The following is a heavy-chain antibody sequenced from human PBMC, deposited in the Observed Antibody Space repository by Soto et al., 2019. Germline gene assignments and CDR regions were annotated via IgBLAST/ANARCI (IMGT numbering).Heavy chain of an antibody. CDR1: GFSLSTSGMC. CDR2: IDWDDDK. CDR3: ARISDSGSYSYDY. D-gene: IGHD1-26*01. Sequence: GPTLVNPTQTLTLTCTFSGFSLSTSGMCVSWIRQPPGKDLEWLALIDWDDDKYYSTSLKTRRTISKDTSKNHVVLTMTNMDPVDTATYYCARISDSGSYSYDYGGQGTLVTVSS. V-gene: IGHV2-70*01. J-gene: IGHJ4*02.